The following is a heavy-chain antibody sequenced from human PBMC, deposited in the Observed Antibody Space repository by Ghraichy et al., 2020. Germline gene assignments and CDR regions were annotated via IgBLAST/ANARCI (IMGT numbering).Heavy chain of an antibody. CDR1: GGSFSGYY. CDR2: INHSGST. D-gene: IGHD6-19*01. Sequence: SQTLSLTCAVYGGSFSGYYWSWIRQPPGKGLEWIGEINHSGSTNYNPSLMSRVTISVDTSKNQFSLKLSSVTAADTAVYYCAAQSSGWYPKNWFDPWGQGTLVTVSS. CDR3: AAQSSGWYPKNWFDP. J-gene: IGHJ5*02. V-gene: IGHV4-34*01.